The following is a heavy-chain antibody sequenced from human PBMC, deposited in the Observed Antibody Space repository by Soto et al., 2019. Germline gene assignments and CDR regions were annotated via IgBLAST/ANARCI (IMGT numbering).Heavy chain of an antibody. CDR3: AKEQLYIRGVIHNWFDP. J-gene: IGHJ5*02. V-gene: IGHV3-23*01. CDR1: GLTFSSYA. D-gene: IGHD3-10*02. Sequence: GGSLRLSCAASGLTFSSYAMSWVRQAPGKGLEWVSAISGSGGGTYYADSVKGRFTISRDNSKNTLYLQMNSLRAEDTAVYYCAKEQLYIRGVIHNWFDPWGQGTLVTVSS. CDR2: ISGSGGGT.